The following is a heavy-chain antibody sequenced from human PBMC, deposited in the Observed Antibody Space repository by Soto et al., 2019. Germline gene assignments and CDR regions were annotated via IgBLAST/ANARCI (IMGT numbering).Heavy chain of an antibody. V-gene: IGHV3-30-3*01. CDR2: ISYDGSTK. D-gene: IGHD3-3*01. CDR3: AKDGSVDHDLWLNMDV. CDR1: GFSFSDYP. Sequence: QVQLVESGGGVVQPGRSLRLSCAASGFSFSDYPMHWVRQAPGKGLEWVADISYDGSTKYYAESVKGRFTISRDNSRNTLSLQMNSLRVEDTAVYYCAKDGSVDHDLWLNMDVWGQGIKVTVSS. J-gene: IGHJ6*02.